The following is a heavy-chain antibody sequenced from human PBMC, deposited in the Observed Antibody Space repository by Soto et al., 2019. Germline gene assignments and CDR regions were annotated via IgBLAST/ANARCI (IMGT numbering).Heavy chain of an antibody. CDR1: GGSISSGGYY. D-gene: IGHD1-1*01. Sequence: SETLSLTCTVSGGSISSGGYYWSWIRQHPGKGLEWIGYIYYSGSTYYNPSLKSRVTISVDTSKNQFSLRLSSVTAADTAVYYCASQLTTHPAFDIWGQGTMVTVSS. V-gene: IGHV4-31*03. CDR3: ASQLTTHPAFDI. CDR2: IYYSGST. J-gene: IGHJ3*02.